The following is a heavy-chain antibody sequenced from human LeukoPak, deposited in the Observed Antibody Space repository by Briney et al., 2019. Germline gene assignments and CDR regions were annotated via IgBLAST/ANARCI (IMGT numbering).Heavy chain of an antibody. D-gene: IGHD1-26*01. J-gene: IGHJ3*02. V-gene: IGHV5-51*01. CDR1: GYSFTNYW. Sequence: GESLKISCKGSGYSFTNYWIGWVRQMPGKGLEWMGIIYPGDSDTRYSPSFQGQVIISVDKSISTAYLQWSSLKASDTAMYYCAGPLLGRSNGFDIWGQETMVTVSS. CDR2: IYPGDSDT. CDR3: AGPLLGRSNGFDI.